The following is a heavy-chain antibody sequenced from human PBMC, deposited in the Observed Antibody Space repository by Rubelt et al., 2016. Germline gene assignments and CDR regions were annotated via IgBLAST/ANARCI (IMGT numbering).Heavy chain of an antibody. CDR1: GGSIRSSSYY. V-gene: IGHV4-39*02. CDR2: IYYSGST. CDR3: AGSNDYDVFDI. D-gene: IGHD5-12*01. J-gene: IGHJ3*02. Sequence: QLQLQESGPGLVKPSETLSLTCTVSGGSIRSSSYYWGWIRQPPGKGLEWIGSIYYSGSTYYNPSLKSRITISIDTSKNHFSLKLSSVTAADTAVYYCAGSNDYDVFDIWGQGTMVTVSS.